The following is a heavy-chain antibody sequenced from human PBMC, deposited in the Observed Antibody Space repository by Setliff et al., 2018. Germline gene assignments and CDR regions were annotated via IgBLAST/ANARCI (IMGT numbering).Heavy chain of an antibody. CDR1: GGSFSGYY. CDR3: ARNGGSALLDH. J-gene: IGHJ4*02. D-gene: IGHD3-10*01. V-gene: IGHV4-34*01. CDR2: INHSGST. Sequence: SETLSLTCAVYGGSFSGYYWSWIRQPPGKGLEWIGEINHSGSTNYNPSLKSRVTISVDTSKNQFSLKLSSVTAADTAVYYCARNGGSALLDHWGQGTLVTVSS.